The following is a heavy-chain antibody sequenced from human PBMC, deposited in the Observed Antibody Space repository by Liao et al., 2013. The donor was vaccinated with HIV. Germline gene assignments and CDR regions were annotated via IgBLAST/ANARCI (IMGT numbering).Heavy chain of an antibody. V-gene: IGHV4-61*02. D-gene: IGHD1-26*01. Sequence: QVQLRESGPGLVKPSQTLSLSCTVSGDSISGGNYFLNWIRQPAGKGLEWIGRIYTSGNTDYNPSLKSRVTISLDTSNNQFSLKLSSVTAADTAVYYCARAPITIVGVSVYGGAFDIWGQGTMVTVSS. CDR3: ARAPITIVGVSVYGGAFDI. CDR1: GDSISGGNYF. J-gene: IGHJ3*02. CDR2: IYTSGNT.